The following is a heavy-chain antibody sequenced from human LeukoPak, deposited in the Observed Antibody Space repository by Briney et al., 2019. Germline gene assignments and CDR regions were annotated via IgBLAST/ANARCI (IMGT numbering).Heavy chain of an antibody. CDR2: ISSYGSNK. D-gene: IGHD2-15*01. V-gene: IGHV3-30*04. Sequence: GGSLRVSCGASGFTFRSYAMHWVRQAPGKGLEWVAVISSYGSNKYYADSLKGRFTISRDNSKNTLYLQMNSLRAEDTAVSYCATPPIHGLLAAIRIYFDYWGRGTLVTVSS. CDR1: GFTFRSYA. J-gene: IGHJ4*02. CDR3: ATPPIHGLLAAIRIYFDY.